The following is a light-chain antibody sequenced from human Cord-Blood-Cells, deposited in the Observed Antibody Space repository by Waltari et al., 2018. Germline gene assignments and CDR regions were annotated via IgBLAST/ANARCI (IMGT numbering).Light chain of an antibody. CDR2: DAS. J-gene: IGKJ4*01. CDR3: QQFNSYRLT. CDR1: QDISNY. V-gene: IGKV1-33*01. Sequence: DIQMTQSPSSLSASVGDRVTITCQASQDISNYLNWYQQKPGKAPKLLIYDASNLETGVPSRFSGSGSGTDFTLTISSLQPEDFATYYCQQFNSYRLTFGGGTKVEIK.